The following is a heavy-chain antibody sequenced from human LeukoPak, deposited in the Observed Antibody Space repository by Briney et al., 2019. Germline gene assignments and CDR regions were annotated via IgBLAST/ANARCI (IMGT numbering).Heavy chain of an antibody. CDR3: ARDRSGYYLFDY. D-gene: IGHD3-22*01. V-gene: IGHV3-48*01. CDR1: GFLFSSYG. J-gene: IGHJ4*02. Sequence: GGSLRLSCAASGFLFSSYGMDCVRQAPGKGLEWVSYISSSSSNIYYADSVKGRFTISRDNAKNSLYLQMNSLRGEDTAVYYCARDRSGYYLFDYWGERDLVTVSS. CDR2: ISSSSSNI.